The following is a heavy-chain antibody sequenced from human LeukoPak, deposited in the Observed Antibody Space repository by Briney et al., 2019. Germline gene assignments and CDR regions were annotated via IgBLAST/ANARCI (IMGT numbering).Heavy chain of an antibody. CDR3: ARGPTYSSGRYYYGMDV. CDR1: GYTFTSYD. Sequence: SVKVSCKASGYTFTSYDINWVRQAPGQGLEWMGRIIPILGIANYAQKFQGRVTITADKSTSTAYMELSSLRSEDTAVYYCARGPTYSSGRYYYGMDVWGQGTTVTVSS. V-gene: IGHV1-69*04. CDR2: IIPILGIA. D-gene: IGHD6-19*01. J-gene: IGHJ6*02.